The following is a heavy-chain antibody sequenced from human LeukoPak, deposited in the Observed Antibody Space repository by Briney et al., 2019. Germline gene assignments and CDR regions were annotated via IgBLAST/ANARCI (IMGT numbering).Heavy chain of an antibody. V-gene: IGHV3-23*01. Sequence: GGSLRLSCLASKFTFNNYAMTWVRQAPGKGLEWVSSISGSGDNMDYADSVKGRFTISRDNPENTLYLQMNSLRAEDTAVYYCARDLMGIAYRGAFYYWGQGTLVTVSS. CDR1: KFTFNNYA. J-gene: IGHJ4*02. CDR3: ARDLMGIAYRGAFYY. CDR2: ISGSGDNM. D-gene: IGHD6-13*01.